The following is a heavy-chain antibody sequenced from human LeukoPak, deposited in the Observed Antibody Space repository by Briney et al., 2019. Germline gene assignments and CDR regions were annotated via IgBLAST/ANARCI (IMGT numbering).Heavy chain of an antibody. Sequence: GGSLRLSCAASGFTFSSSAMSWVRQAPGKGLEWVSSISSSSSYIYYADSVKGRFTISRDNAKNSLYLQMNSLRAEDTAVYYCARVGILEWFDMDVWGKGTTVTVSS. V-gene: IGHV3-21*01. CDR3: ARVGILEWFDMDV. CDR2: ISSSSSYI. D-gene: IGHD3-3*01. J-gene: IGHJ6*03. CDR1: GFTFSSSA.